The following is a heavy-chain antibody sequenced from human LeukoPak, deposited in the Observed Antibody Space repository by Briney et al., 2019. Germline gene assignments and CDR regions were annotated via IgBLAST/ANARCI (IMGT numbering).Heavy chain of an antibody. CDR1: GFTFSSYG. CDR2: IWYDGSNK. V-gene: IGHV3-33*01. Sequence: GRSLRLSCAASGFTFSSYGMHWVRQAPGKGLEWVAVIWYDGSNKYSADSVKGRFTISRDDSKNTLYLQMNSLRVEDTAVYYCARYYGSGAFDIWGQGTMVTVSS. J-gene: IGHJ3*02. D-gene: IGHD3-10*01. CDR3: ARYYGSGAFDI.